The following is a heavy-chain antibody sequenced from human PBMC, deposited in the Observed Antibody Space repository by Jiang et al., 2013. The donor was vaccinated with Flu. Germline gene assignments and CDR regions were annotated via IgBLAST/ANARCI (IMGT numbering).Heavy chain of an antibody. Sequence: GAEVKKPGASVKVSCKASGYTFTGYYMHWVRQAPGQGLEWMGWINPYSGGTNYAQKFQGRVTMTRDTSINTAYMELNSLTSDDSAVYFCARAMAAGGDFYYGMDVWGQGTTVTVSS. CDR1: GYTFTGYY. D-gene: IGHD2-8*01. V-gene: IGHV1-2*02. CDR2: INPYSGGT. CDR3: ARAMAAGGDFYYGMDV. J-gene: IGHJ6*02.